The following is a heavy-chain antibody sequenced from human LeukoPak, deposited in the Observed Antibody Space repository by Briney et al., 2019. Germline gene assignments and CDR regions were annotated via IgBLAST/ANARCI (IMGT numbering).Heavy chain of an antibody. CDR2: ISAYNGNT. Sequence: ASVKVSCKASGYTFTSYGISWVRQAPGQGLEWMGRISAYNGNTNYAQKLQGRVTMTTDTSTSTAYMELRSLRSDDTAVYYCARTRITMIVVVTSRAFDIWGQGTMVTVSS. CDR1: GYTFTSYG. V-gene: IGHV1-18*01. D-gene: IGHD3-22*01. J-gene: IGHJ3*02. CDR3: ARTRITMIVVVTSRAFDI.